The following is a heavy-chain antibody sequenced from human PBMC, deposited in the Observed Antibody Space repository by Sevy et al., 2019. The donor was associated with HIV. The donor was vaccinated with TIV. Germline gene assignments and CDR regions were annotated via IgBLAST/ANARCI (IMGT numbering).Heavy chain of an antibody. D-gene: IGHD2-8*02. CDR1: GGSISSNNYY. CDR2: ISYSGNT. CDR3: ASPLLYWLY. V-gene: IGHV4-39*01. J-gene: IGHJ4*02. Sequence: SETLSLTCTVSGGSISSNNYYWGWIRQPPGKGLEWTGSISYSGNTYYSPSLKSRVTISADTSKNQFSLNLSSVTAADTAVYYCASPLLYWLYWGQGTLVTVSS.